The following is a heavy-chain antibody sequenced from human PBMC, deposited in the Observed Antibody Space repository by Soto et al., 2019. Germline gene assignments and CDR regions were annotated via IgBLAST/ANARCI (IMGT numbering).Heavy chain of an antibody. CDR1: GGTFSSYA. J-gene: IGHJ6*02. CDR3: ARDSRYYYDSSGYYPPYYYGMDV. V-gene: IGHV1-69*13. Sequence: SVKVSCKASGGTFSSYAISWVRQAPGQGLEWMGGIIPIFGTAKYEQKFQGRVTITADESTSTAYMELSSLRSEDTAVYYCARDSRYYYDSSGYYPPYYYGMDVWGQGTTVTVSS. D-gene: IGHD3-22*01. CDR2: IIPIFGTA.